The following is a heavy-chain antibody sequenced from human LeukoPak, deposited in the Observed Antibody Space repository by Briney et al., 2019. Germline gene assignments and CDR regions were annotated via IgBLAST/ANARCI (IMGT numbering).Heavy chain of an antibody. CDR1: GFTFRSYG. J-gene: IGHJ6*02. V-gene: IGHV3-33*08. CDR2: IWYDGSNK. D-gene: IGHD1-26*01. Sequence: GGSLRLSCAASGFTFRSYGMHWVRQAPGKGLEWVAVIWYDGSNKYYADSVKGRLTISRDNSKNTLCLQMNSLRAEDTAVYYCARAQYYDYYYYGMDVWGQGTTVTVSS. CDR3: ARAQYYDYYYYGMDV.